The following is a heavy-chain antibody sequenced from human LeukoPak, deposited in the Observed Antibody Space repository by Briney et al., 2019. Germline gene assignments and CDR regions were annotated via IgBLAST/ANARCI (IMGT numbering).Heavy chain of an antibody. Sequence: KSSETLSLTCAVYGGSFRGYYWSWIRQPPGKGLEWIGEINHSGSTNYNPSLKSRVTISVDTSKNQFSLKLSSVTAADTAVYYCASMASMDVWGQGTTVTVSS. J-gene: IGHJ6*02. D-gene: IGHD3-10*01. CDR1: GGSFRGYY. CDR2: INHSGST. V-gene: IGHV4-34*01. CDR3: ASMASMDV.